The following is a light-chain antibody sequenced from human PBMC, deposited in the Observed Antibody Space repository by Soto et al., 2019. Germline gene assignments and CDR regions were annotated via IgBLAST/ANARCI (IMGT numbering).Light chain of an antibody. V-gene: IGKV3-20*01. J-gene: IGKJ5*01. CDR1: QSVSSSY. CDR3: QQYNSWPPIT. Sequence: EIVLTQSPGTLSLSPGERATLSCRASQSVSSSYLAWYQQKPGQAPRLLIYGASSRATGIPDRFSGSGSGTDFTLTISRLEPEDFVVYYCQQYNSWPPITFGQGTRLEIK. CDR2: GAS.